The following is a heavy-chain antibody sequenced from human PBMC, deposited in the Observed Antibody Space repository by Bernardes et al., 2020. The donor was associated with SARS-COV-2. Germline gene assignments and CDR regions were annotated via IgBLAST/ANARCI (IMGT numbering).Heavy chain of an antibody. V-gene: IGHV3-7*04. CDR2: IKEDGSEK. D-gene: IGHD3-10*01. CDR1: GFTFSRSW. CDR3: ARYGSGRRFDP. J-gene: IGHJ5*02. Sequence: GGSLRLSCVGSGFTFSRSWMSWIRQAPGKGLDWVGNIKEDGSEKYYADSVKGRFTISRDNAKNSLYLQMNSLRAEDTAMYYCARYGSGRRFDPCGQGNLVTVSS.